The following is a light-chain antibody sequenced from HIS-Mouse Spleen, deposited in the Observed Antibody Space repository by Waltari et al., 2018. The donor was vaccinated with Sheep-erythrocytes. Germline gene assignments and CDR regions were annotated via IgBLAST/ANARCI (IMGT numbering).Light chain of an antibody. J-gene: IGLJ2*01. Sequence: SYELTQPPSVSVSPGQTARITCSGEALPKKSAYWYQQKSGQAPVLVIYEDSKRPSGIPERFSGSSSGTMATLTISGAQVEDEADYYCYSTDSSGNGVFGGGTKLTVL. CDR2: EDS. CDR3: YSTDSSGNGV. CDR1: ALPKKS. V-gene: IGLV3-10*01.